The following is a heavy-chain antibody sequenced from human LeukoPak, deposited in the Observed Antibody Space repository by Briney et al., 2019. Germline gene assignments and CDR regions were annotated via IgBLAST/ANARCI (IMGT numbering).Heavy chain of an antibody. CDR1: GFTFSSYA. CDR2: ISYDGSNK. Sequence: GRSLRLSCAASGFTFSSYAMHWVRQAPGKGLEWVAVISYDGSNKYYADPVKRRFTISRDNSKNTLYLQMNSQRAEDTAVYYCARGAARGVPAAFYWGQGTLVTVSS. J-gene: IGHJ4*02. V-gene: IGHV3-30*04. D-gene: IGHD2-2*01. CDR3: ARGAARGVPAAFY.